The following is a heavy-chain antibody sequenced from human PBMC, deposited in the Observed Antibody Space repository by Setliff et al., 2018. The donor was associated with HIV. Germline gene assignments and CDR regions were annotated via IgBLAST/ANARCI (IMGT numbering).Heavy chain of an antibody. CDR3: ARDPGGLYCTSASCQGGCFDP. CDR2: MYTDGST. V-gene: IGHV4-61*09. Sequence: SETLSLTCTVSGGSITSGNYFWSWIRQPAGKGLEWIGHMYTDGSTNYNPSFKSRVTISVETSKNQFSLNLNSVTAADTAVYYCARDPGGLYCTSASCQGGCFDPWGQGTLVTVSS. CDR1: GGSITSGNYF. J-gene: IGHJ5*02. D-gene: IGHD2-2*01.